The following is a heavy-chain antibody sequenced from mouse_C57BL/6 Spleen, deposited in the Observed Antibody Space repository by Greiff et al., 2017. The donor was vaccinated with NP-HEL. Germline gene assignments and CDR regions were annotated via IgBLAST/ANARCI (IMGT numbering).Heavy chain of an antibody. CDR2: IRSKSSNYAT. CDR1: GFTFNTYA. D-gene: IGHD2-3*01. J-gene: IGHJ2*01. V-gene: IGHV10-3*01. Sequence: EVKVVESGGGLVQPKGSLKLSCAASGFTFNTYAMHWVRQAPGKGLEWVARIRSKSSNYATYYADSVKDRFTISRDDSQSMLYLQMNNLKTEDTAMYYCVRGGKLFSIYDGFFDYWGQGTTLTVSS. CDR3: VRGGKLFSIYDGFFDY.